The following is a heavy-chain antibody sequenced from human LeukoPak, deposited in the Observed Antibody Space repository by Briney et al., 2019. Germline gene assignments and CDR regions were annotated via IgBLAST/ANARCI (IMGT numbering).Heavy chain of an antibody. V-gene: IGHV1-69*05. D-gene: IGHD4-17*01. Sequence: SVKVSCKASGGTFISYAISWVRQAPGQGLEWVGGIIPILGTANYAQKFQGRVTTTTDETTSTAYMELSSLRSEDTAVYYCARESTVTIGFDYWGQGTLVTVSS. CDR3: ARESTVTIGFDY. CDR2: IIPILGTA. J-gene: IGHJ4*02. CDR1: GGTFISYA.